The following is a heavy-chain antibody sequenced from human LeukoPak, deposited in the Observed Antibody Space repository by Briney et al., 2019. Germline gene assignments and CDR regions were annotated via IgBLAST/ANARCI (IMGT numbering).Heavy chain of an antibody. CDR2: INPRSSST. J-gene: IGHJ4*02. Sequence: ASVTVSCKASGYTFTSYYIHWVRQAPGQGLEWMGIINPRSSSTTYAQKFQGRVTMNRDTFTSTVYMEVRSLRSEDAAVYYCARPYYYDSTGYYQYYFDYWGQGTLVTVSS. V-gene: IGHV1-46*01. CDR3: ARPYYYDSTGYYQYYFDY. CDR1: GYTFTSYY. D-gene: IGHD3-22*01.